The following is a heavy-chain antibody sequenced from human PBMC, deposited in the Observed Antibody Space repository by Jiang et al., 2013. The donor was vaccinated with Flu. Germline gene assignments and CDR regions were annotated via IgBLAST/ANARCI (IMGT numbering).Heavy chain of an antibody. V-gene: IGHV4-59*01. D-gene: IGHD5/OR15-5a*01. CDR3: ARGHSLYGLPALGNWFDP. J-gene: IGHJ5*02. CDR2: IYYSGST. CDR1: GGSISSYY. Sequence: GPGLVKPSETLSLTCTVSGGSISSYYWSWIRQPPGKGLEWIGYIYYSGSTNYNPSLKSRVTISVDTSKNQFSLKLSSVTAADTAVYYCARGHSLYGLPALGNWFDPWGQGTLVTVSS.